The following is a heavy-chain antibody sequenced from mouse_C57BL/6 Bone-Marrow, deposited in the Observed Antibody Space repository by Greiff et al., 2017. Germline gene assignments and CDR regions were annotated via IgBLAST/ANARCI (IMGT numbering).Heavy chain of an antibody. Sequence: QVQLKQSGAELVRPGASVKLSCKASGYTFTSYGISWVKQRTGQSLEWIGDIYPRNGNTYYNEKFKGKATLTADKSSSTAYMELRSLTSDDSAVYVCASFHCCSSTRWYFDVWGTGTTVTVSS. CDR2: IYPRNGNT. J-gene: IGHJ1*03. D-gene: IGHD6-1*01. V-gene: IGHV1-81*01. CDR1: GYTFTSYG. CDR3: ASFHCCSSTRWYFDV.